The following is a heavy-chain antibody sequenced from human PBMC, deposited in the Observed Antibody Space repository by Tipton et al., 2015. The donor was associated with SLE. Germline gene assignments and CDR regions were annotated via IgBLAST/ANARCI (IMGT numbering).Heavy chain of an antibody. CDR3: ARGAVRDGYRV. Sequence: TLSLTCTFSGASLTSGSYYWTWIRQPAGKGLEWIGHIYYSGSTYSNPSLKSRVTISVDTSKNQFSLKLSSVTAADTAVYYCARGAVRDGYRVWGQGTLVTVSS. CDR1: GASLTSGSYY. J-gene: IGHJ4*02. CDR2: IYYSGST. V-gene: IGHV4-61*10. D-gene: IGHD5-24*01.